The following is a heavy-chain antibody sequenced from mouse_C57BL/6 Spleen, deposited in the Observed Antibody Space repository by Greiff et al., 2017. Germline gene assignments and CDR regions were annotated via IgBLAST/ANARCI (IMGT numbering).Heavy chain of an antibody. Sequence: QVQLQQSGAELVRPGSSVKLSCKASGYTFTSYWMHWVKQRPIQGLEWIGNIDPSDSETHYNQKFKDKATLTVDKSSSTAYMQLSSLTSEDSAVYFCAREGKLSPYFDYWGQGTTLTVSS. CDR3: AREGKLSPYFDY. J-gene: IGHJ2*01. V-gene: IGHV1-52*01. CDR1: GYTFTSYW. D-gene: IGHD3-2*02. CDR2: IDPSDSET.